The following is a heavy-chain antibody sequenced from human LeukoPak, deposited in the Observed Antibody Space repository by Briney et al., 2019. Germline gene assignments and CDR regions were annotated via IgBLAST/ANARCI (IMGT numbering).Heavy chain of an antibody. V-gene: IGHV1-46*01. CDR1: GYTFTSYY. Sequence: ASVKVSCKASGYTFTSYYMHWVRHAPGQGLEWMGIINPSGGTTNYAQKFQGRVTLTRDTSASTVYMELSSLRSEDTAMYYCATSPQLGIKTYFDYWGQGTLVTVSS. CDR2: INPSGGTT. J-gene: IGHJ4*02. D-gene: IGHD7-27*01. CDR3: ATSPQLGIKTYFDY.